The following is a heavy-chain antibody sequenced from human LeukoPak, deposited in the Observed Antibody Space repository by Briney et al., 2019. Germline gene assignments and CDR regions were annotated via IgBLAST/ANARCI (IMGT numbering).Heavy chain of an antibody. CDR1: GGSISSYY. CDR3: ARAPEDYGSGSYSFWFDP. Sequence: PSETLSLTCTVSGGSISSYYWSWIRQPAGKGLEWIGRIYTSGSTNYNPSLKSRVTMSVDTSKNQFSLKLSSVTAADTAVYYCARAPEDYGSGSYSFWFDPWGQGTLVTVSS. V-gene: IGHV4-4*07. CDR2: IYTSGST. D-gene: IGHD3-10*01. J-gene: IGHJ5*02.